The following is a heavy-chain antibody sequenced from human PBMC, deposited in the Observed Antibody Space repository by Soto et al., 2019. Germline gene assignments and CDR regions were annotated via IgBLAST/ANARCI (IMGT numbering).Heavy chain of an antibody. J-gene: IGHJ4*01. V-gene: IGHV1-18*01. CDR3: ARDRRDTYYYDSGTDY. CDR2: ISAYDGNS. Sequence: QVQLVQSGAEVKKPGASVKVSCKAYGYTFINYGISWVRQAPGQGLEWMGWISAYDGNSNYAQNFQGRVTMTTDTSTSTAYMELRSLTSDDTAVYYCARDRRDTYYYDSGTDYWGHGTLVTVSS. CDR1: GYTFINYG. D-gene: IGHD3-10*01.